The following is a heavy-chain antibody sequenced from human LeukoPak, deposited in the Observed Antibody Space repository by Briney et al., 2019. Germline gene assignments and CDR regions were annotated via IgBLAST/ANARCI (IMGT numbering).Heavy chain of an antibody. CDR3: ARREWGYAVSV. Sequence: SETLSLTCTVSGGSISNKYWSWIRQPPGKGLEWIGYIYYSGSTNYNPSLKSRVTISVDTSKNQFSLKLSSVTAADTAVFYCARREWGYAVSVWGKGTTVIVSS. J-gene: IGHJ6*04. D-gene: IGHD2-2*01. V-gene: IGHV4-59*08. CDR1: GGSISNKY. CDR2: IYYSGST.